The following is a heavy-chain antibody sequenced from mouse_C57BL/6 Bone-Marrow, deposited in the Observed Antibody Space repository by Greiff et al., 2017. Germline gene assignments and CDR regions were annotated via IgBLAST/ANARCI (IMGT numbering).Heavy chain of an antibody. Sequence: VQRVESGPELVKPGASVKISCKASGYAFSSSWMNWVKQRPGKGLEWIGRIYPGDGDTNYNGKFKGKATLTADKSSSTAYMQLSSLTSEDSAVYFCAKIYYYVYWGQGTLVTVSA. D-gene: IGHD1-1*01. CDR3: AKIYYYVY. CDR1: GYAFSSSW. V-gene: IGHV1-82*01. CDR2: IYPGDGDT. J-gene: IGHJ3*01.